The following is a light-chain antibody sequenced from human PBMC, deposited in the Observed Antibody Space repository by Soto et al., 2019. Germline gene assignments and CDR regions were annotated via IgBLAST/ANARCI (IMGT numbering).Light chain of an antibody. CDR3: QQYHNWVT. V-gene: IGKV3D-15*01. J-gene: IGKJ4*01. CDR1: QSVSSN. Sequence: ENVLKQSPGTPSLSPGQRATLSCRASQSVSSNYLAWYQQKPGQAPRLLIYGASTRATGIPARFSGFGSGTEFILTISSLQSEDFAVYYCQQYHNWVTFGGGTKVDI. CDR2: GAS.